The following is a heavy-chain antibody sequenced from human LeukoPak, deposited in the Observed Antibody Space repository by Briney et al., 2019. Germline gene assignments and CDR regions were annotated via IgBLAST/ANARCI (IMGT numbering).Heavy chain of an antibody. Sequence: ASVKVSFKVSGYTLTELSMHWVRQAPGKGLEWMGGFDPEDGETIYAQKFQGRVTMTEDTSTDTAYMELSSLRSKDTAVYYCATNPYSGYDPAVGYFDYWGQGTLVTVSS. D-gene: IGHD5-12*01. J-gene: IGHJ4*02. CDR1: GYTLTELS. V-gene: IGHV1-24*01. CDR3: ATNPYSGYDPAVGYFDY. CDR2: FDPEDGET.